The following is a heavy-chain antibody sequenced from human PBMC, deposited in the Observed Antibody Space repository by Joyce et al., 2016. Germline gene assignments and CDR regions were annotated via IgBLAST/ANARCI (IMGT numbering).Heavy chain of an antibody. D-gene: IGHD3-22*01. J-gene: IGHJ3*02. CDR3: ARHYYDSSGDAFDI. CDR1: GDSVSNKNYY. Sequence: QLHLLESGPGLLKPSETLSLTCTVSGDSVSNKNYYLGWIRQPPGRGLEWIGSSNYSGSTYYYPSLTSRVTISVDTSNNQFSLSLNSVIAADTAVYFCARHYYDSSGDAFDIWGPGTTVTVSS. V-gene: IGHV4-39*01. CDR2: SNYSGST.